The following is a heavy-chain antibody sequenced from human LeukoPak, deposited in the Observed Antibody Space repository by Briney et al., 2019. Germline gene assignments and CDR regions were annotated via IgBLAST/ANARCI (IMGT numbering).Heavy chain of an antibody. J-gene: IGHJ4*02. Sequence: GGSLRLSCAASGFTFSSYAMSWVRQAPGKGLEWVSAISGSGGSTYYADSVKGWFTISRDNSKNTLYLQMNSLRAEDTAVYYCAKDLGVVVIIYFDYWGQGTLVTVSS. V-gene: IGHV3-23*01. CDR2: ISGSGGST. CDR3: AKDLGVVVIIYFDY. CDR1: GFTFSSYA. D-gene: IGHD3-22*01.